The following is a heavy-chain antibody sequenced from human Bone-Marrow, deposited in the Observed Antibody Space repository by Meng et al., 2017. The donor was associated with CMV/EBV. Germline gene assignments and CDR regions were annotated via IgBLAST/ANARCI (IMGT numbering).Heavy chain of an antibody. CDR1: GFTFSSYW. J-gene: IGHJ4*02. Sequence: GESLKISCAASGFTFSSYWMSWVRQAPGKGLEWVANIKQDGSEKDYVDSVKGRFTISRDNAKNSLYLQMNSLRAEDTAVYYCASRYCSSTSCYRPYYFDYWGQGPLVTGYS. D-gene: IGHD2-2*01. V-gene: IGHV3-7*01. CDR2: IKQDGSEK. CDR3: ASRYCSSTSCYRPYYFDY.